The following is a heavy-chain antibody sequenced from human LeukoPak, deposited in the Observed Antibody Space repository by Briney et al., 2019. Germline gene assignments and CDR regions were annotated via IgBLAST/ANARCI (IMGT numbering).Heavy chain of an antibody. Sequence: GGSLRLSCAASGFTFSSYAMSWVRQAPGKGLEWVSAISGSGGSTYYADSVKGRFTISRDNSKNTMYLQMNSLRAEDTAVYYCALGPYSDFWTGYPYYFDYWGQGTLVTVSS. CDR3: ALGPYSDFWTGYPYYFDY. D-gene: IGHD3-3*01. V-gene: IGHV3-23*01. CDR2: ISGSGGST. J-gene: IGHJ4*02. CDR1: GFTFSSYA.